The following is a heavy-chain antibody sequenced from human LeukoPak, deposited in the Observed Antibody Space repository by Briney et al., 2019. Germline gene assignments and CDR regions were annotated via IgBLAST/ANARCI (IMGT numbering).Heavy chain of an antibody. V-gene: IGHV3-48*04. J-gene: IGHJ3*02. Sequence: GGSLRLSCAASGFTFSSYSMNWVRQVPGKGLEWVSYISSSSSTIYYADSVKGRFTISRDNAKNSLYLQMNSLRAEDTAVYYCAREAWFGEALGAFDIWGQGTMVTVSS. D-gene: IGHD3-10*01. CDR2: ISSSSSTI. CDR1: GFTFSSYS. CDR3: AREAWFGEALGAFDI.